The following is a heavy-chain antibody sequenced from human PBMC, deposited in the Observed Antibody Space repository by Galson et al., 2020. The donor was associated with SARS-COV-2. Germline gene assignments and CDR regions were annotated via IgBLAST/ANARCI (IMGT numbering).Heavy chain of an antibody. CDR1: GFTFSSYG. Sequence: PGGSLRLSCAASGFTFSSYGMHWVRQAPGKGLEWVAVIWYDGSNKYYADSVKGRFTISRDNSKNTQYLQMNSLRAEDTAVYYCARDISGWYYFDYGGQGTLVTVSS. V-gene: IGHV3-33*01. CDR2: IWYDGSNK. D-gene: IGHD6-19*01. CDR3: ARDISGWYYFDY. J-gene: IGHJ4*02.